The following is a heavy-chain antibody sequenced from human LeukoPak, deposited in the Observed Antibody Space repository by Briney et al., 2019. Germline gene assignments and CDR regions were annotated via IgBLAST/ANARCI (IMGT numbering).Heavy chain of an antibody. V-gene: IGHV3-7*04. Sequence: GGSLRLSCAGSGFPFSSYWMTWVRQAPGKGLEWVANINQDGSEKSYVGSVRGRFTISRDNAKNSLYLQMNRVGAEDTAVYYCARGEDNADEYLREDYWGQGILVTVSS. CDR2: INQDGSEK. CDR3: ARGEDNADEYLREDY. J-gene: IGHJ4*02. D-gene: IGHD2/OR15-2a*01. CDR1: GFPFSSYW.